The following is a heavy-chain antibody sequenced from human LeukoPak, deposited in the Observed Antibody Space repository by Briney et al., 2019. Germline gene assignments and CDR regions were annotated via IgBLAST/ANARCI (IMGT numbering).Heavy chain of an antibody. Sequence: PGGSLRLFCAASGFTFSDYYMSWIRQAPGKGLEWVSYISSSSSYTNYADSVKGRFTISRDNAKNSLYLQMNSLRAEDTAVYYCARYCSSTSCYDYWGQGTLVTISS. CDR2: ISSSSSYT. J-gene: IGHJ4*02. CDR1: GFTFSDYY. D-gene: IGHD2-2*01. CDR3: ARYCSSTSCYDY. V-gene: IGHV3-11*03.